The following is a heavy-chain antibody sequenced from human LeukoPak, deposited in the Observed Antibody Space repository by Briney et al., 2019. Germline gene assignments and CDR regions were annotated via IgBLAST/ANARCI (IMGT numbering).Heavy chain of an antibody. CDR2: ISSSSSFI. J-gene: IGHJ6*03. CDR1: GFTFSSYS. CDR3: ARVSEHMDV. V-gene: IGHV3-21*01. Sequence: PGGSLRLSCAASGFTFSSYSMNWVRQAPGKGLEWVSSISSSSSFIYYADSLKGRFTISRDNAKNSLYLQMNSLRAEDTAVYYCARVSEHMDVWGKGTTVTISS.